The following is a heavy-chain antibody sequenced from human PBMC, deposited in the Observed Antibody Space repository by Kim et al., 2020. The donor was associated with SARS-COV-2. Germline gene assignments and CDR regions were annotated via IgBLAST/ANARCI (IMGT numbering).Heavy chain of an antibody. CDR3: ARGRGYSSGWLTT. CDR2: INHSGST. Sequence: SETLSLTCAVYGGSFSGYYWSWIRQPPGKGLEWIGEINHSGSTNYNPSLKSRVTISVDTSKNQFSLKLSSVTAADTAVYYCARGRGYSSGWLTTWGQGTLVTVSS. CDR1: GGSFSGYY. J-gene: IGHJ5*02. V-gene: IGHV4-34*01. D-gene: IGHD6-19*01.